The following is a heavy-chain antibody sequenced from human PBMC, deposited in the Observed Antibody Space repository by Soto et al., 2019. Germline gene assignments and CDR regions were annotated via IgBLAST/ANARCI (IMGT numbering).Heavy chain of an antibody. CDR2: ISAYNGNT. J-gene: IGHJ6*02. Sequence: WASVKVSCKASGYTFTSYGISWVRQAPGQGLEWMGWISAYNGNTNYAQKLQGRVTMTTDTSTSTAYMELRSLRSDDTAVYYCARVDLLWFGEPSYGMDVWGQGTTVTVSS. D-gene: IGHD3-10*01. CDR3: ARVDLLWFGEPSYGMDV. V-gene: IGHV1-18*04. CDR1: GYTFTSYG.